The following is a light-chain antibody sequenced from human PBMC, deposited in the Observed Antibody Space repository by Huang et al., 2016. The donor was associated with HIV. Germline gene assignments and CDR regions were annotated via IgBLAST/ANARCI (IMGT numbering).Light chain of an antibody. CDR1: QSISSY. CDR3: QQTYITPLT. J-gene: IGKJ2*01. CDR2: AAT. Sequence: DIQMTQSPSSLSASVGDRVTITCRASQSISSYLNWYQQKPGTAPKVLIYAATSLQSWVPSRFRGNGAGTDFTLTINNLQPEDSATYYCQQTYITPLTFGQGTKLEIK. V-gene: IGKV1-39*01.